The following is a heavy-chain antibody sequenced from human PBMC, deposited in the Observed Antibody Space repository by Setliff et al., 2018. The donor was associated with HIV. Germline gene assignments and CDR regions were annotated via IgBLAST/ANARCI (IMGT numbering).Heavy chain of an antibody. V-gene: IGHV4-4*07. Sequence: SETLSLTCTVSGGSINSYYWSWIRQPAGKGLEWIGRIYSSGSTNYNPSLKSRVTMSVDTSKNQISLKLSSVTAADTAVYYCAGRNDHGDALGAFDIWGQGTMVTVS. CDR1: GGSINSYY. J-gene: IGHJ3*02. CDR2: IYSSGST. CDR3: AGRNDHGDALGAFDI. D-gene: IGHD4-17*01.